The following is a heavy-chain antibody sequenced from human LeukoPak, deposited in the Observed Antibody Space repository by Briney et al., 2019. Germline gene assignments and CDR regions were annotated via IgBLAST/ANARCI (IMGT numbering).Heavy chain of an antibody. CDR2: IYYTGST. CDR1: SGSISTYD. CDR3: ARGSGYSSSWYDY. V-gene: IGHV4-59*01. J-gene: IGHJ4*02. Sequence: SETLSLTCTVSSGSISTYDWSWIRQPPGKGLEWIGYIYYTGSTSYNPSLKSRVSISVDTSKNQFSLKLNSVTAADTAVYYCARGSGYSSSWYDYWGQGTLVTVSS. D-gene: IGHD6-13*01.